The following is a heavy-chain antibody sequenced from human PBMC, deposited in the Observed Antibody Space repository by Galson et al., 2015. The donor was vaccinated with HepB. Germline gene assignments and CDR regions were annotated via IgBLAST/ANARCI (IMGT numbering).Heavy chain of an antibody. D-gene: IGHD3-22*01. Sequence: SETLSLTCTVSGGSISTYSWSWIRQPPGKGLEWIGYINYSGSTFYNPSLKSRVTISVDMSKNQFSLNLTSVTAADTAVYYCARSYYDSSGYLYWFFVLWGRGTLVTVSS. CDR1: GGSISTYS. CDR2: INYSGST. V-gene: IGHV4-59*01. CDR3: ARSYYDSSGYLYWFFVL. J-gene: IGHJ2*01.